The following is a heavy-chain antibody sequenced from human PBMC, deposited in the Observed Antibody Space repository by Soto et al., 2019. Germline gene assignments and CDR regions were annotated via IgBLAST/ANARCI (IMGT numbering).Heavy chain of an antibody. CDR3: TTDVGVGATRGEFYYYGIDA. V-gene: IGHV3-15*01. CDR1: GFTFSNAW. J-gene: IGHJ6*02. D-gene: IGHD1-26*01. CDR2: IKSKTDGGPT. Sequence: LRLSCAASGFTFSNAWMSWVRQAPGKGQEWVGRIKSKTDGGPTDYAAPVNGRFTISRDDTKNTLYLQMNSLKIEDTAVYYCTTDVGVGATRGEFYYYGIDAWGPGTTVTVSS.